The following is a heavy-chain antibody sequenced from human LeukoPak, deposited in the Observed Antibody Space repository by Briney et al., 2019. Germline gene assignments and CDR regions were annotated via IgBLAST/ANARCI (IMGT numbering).Heavy chain of an antibody. CDR3: ARPTSGWSALDY. CDR1: GFTVSSNY. Sequence: GGSLRLSCAASGFTVSSNYMSWVRQAPGKGLEWVSVIYGGGSTYYADSMKGRFTISRDNSKNTLYLQMNSLRTEDTAVYYCARPTSGWSALDYWGQGTLVTVSS. J-gene: IGHJ4*02. V-gene: IGHV3-66*02. CDR2: IYGGGST. D-gene: IGHD6-19*01.